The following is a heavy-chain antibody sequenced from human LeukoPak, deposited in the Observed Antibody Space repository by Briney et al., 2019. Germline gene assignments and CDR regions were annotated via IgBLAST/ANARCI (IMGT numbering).Heavy chain of an antibody. J-gene: IGHJ4*02. CDR2: IIGITNNT. D-gene: IGHD1-7*01. V-gene: IGHV3-23*01. CDR1: GFTFSTDA. Sequence: GGSLRLSCAASGFTFSTDAMSWVRQAPGKGLEWVSVIIGITNNTYYIDSVKGRFTISRDNSKSTLYLQMNSLRAEDTAVYYCAKDLRTTVWGQGTLVIVSS. CDR3: AKDLRTTV.